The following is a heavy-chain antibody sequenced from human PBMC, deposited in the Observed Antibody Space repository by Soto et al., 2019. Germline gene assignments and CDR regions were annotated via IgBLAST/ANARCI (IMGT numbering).Heavy chain of an antibody. Sequence: QVQLVESGGGLVKPGGSLRLSCAASGFTFSDYYMSWIRQAPGKGLEWVSNIRSSGSTIYYADSVKGRFTISRDNAKNSLYLQLTRLTAEATAGYYCARVGPPLVYWGQGTLVTVSS. CDR1: GFTFSDYY. CDR3: ARVGPPLVY. CDR2: IRSSGSTI. J-gene: IGHJ4*02. V-gene: IGHV3-11*01.